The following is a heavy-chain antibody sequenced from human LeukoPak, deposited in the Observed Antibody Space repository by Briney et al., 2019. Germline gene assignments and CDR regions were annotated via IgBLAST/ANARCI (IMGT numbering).Heavy chain of an antibody. CDR1: GGSFSGYY. Sequence: SETLSLTCAVYGGSFSGYYWSWIRQPPGEGLEWIGEINHSGSTNYNPSLKSRVTISVDTSKNQFSLQLSSVTAADTAVYYCARAGGIRWGQGTLVTVSS. V-gene: IGHV4-34*01. J-gene: IGHJ4*02. D-gene: IGHD2-15*01. CDR2: INHSGST. CDR3: ARAGGIR.